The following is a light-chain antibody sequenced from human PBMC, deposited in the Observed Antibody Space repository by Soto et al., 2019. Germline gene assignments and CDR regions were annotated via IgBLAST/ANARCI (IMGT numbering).Light chain of an antibody. CDR1: QSVTSNS. CDR2: GAS. CDR3: QPYVSSPQT. Sequence: EIVLTQSPDTLSLSPGERGTLSCRASQSVTSNSLAWYQQKAGQAPRLLIYGASTRATGIPDRFRGSGSGAEFTRTISSLEPEDFAVYVCQPYVSSPQTVGQGTKVESK. J-gene: IGKJ1*01. V-gene: IGKV3-20*01.